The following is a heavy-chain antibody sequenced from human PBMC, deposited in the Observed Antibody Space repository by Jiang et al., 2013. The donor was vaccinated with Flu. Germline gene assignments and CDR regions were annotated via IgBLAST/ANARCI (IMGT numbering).Heavy chain of an antibody. CDR2: VFYSGST. CDR3: ARDGSSTTVKGWFDP. D-gene: IGHD4-11*01. CDR1: GDSISSGGYY. V-gene: IGHV4-31*03. J-gene: IGHJ5*02. Sequence: GLVKPSQTLSLTCSVSGDSISSGGYYWTWIRQLPEKGLEWIGYVFYSGSTYYNPSLRSRITISVDTSKNQFSLKLSSVTAADTAVYYCARDGSSTTVKGWFDPWGQGTLVIVSS.